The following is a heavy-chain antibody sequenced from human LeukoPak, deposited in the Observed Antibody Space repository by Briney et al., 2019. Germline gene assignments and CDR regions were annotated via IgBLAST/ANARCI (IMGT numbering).Heavy chain of an antibody. Sequence: GGSLRLSCAASGFTFSDHYMDWVRQAPGKGLEWVGRTRNKANSYTTEYAASVKGRFTISRDDSKNSLYLQMNSLKTEDTAVYYCARGVRGVITGYYYYYMDVWGKGTMVTVSS. D-gene: IGHD3-10*01. CDR2: TRNKANSYTT. CDR1: GFTFSDHY. V-gene: IGHV3-72*01. J-gene: IGHJ6*03. CDR3: ARGVRGVITGYYYYYMDV.